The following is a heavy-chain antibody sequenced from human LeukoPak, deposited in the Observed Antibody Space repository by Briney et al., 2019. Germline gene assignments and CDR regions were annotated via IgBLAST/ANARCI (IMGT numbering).Heavy chain of an antibody. J-gene: IGHJ4*02. CDR3: ARGMDGDYTTG. V-gene: IGHV4-59*01. CDR2: IYYSGST. Sequence: PSETLSLTCAVYGGSFSGYYWSWIRQPPGKGLEWIGYIYYSGSTNYNPSLKSRVTISVDTSKNQFSLKLSSVTAADTAVYYCARGMDGDYTTGWGQGTLVTVSS. CDR1: GGSFSGYY. D-gene: IGHD4-17*01.